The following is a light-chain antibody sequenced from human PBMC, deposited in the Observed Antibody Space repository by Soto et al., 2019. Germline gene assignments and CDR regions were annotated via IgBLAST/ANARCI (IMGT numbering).Light chain of an antibody. Sequence: QSALTQPASVSGPPGQSMTISCTGASSDVGDYKYVSWFQQHPGKAPKLMIYEVSNRPSGVSNRFSGSKSGNTASLTISGLQAEDEADYYCSSYTSSSTYVFGTGTKVTVL. V-gene: IGLV2-14*01. CDR1: SSDVGDYKY. J-gene: IGLJ1*01. CDR2: EVS. CDR3: SSYTSSSTYV.